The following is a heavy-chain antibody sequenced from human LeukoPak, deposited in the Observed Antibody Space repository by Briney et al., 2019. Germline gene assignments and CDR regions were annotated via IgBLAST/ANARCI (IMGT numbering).Heavy chain of an antibody. CDR1: GFTLSSYA. CDR2: ISGSGGST. J-gene: IGHJ4*02. V-gene: IGHV3-23*01. D-gene: IGHD1-26*01. Sequence: GGSLRLSCAASGFTLSSYAMSGVRQAPGKGLEWVSAISGSGGSTYYADSVKGRFTISRDNSKNTLYLQMTSLRAEDTAVYYCANRGKGYSLDYWGQGTLVTVSS. CDR3: ANRGKGYSLDY.